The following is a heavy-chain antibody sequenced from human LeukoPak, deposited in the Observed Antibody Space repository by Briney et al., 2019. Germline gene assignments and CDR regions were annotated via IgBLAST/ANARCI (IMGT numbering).Heavy chain of an antibody. J-gene: IGHJ1*01. Sequence: GGSLRLSCAASGFTFAGYAMAWVRQAPGRGLEWVSDITNSGRVHYADSVKGRFTISRDDNKSTLYLQLNDLRVEDTAIYFCARQLTEHFYHWGQGTQVTVSS. CDR3: ARQLTEHFYH. V-gene: IGHV3-23*05. D-gene: IGHD3-3*02. CDR1: GFTFAGYA. CDR2: ITNSGRV.